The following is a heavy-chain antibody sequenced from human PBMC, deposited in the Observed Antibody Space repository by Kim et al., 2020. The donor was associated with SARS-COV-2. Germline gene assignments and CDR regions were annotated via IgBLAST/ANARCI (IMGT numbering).Heavy chain of an antibody. J-gene: IGHJ4*02. D-gene: IGHD3-22*01. CDR3: ARDHYDSSGYLDF. CDR2: ISYDGSNK. CDR1: GFTFSSYA. V-gene: IGHV3-30*04. Sequence: GGSLRLSCAASGFTFSSYAMHWVRQAPGKGLEWVAVISYDGSNKYYADSVKGRFTISRDNSNNTLYLQMNSLRAEDTAVYYCARDHYDSSGYLDFWGQGT.